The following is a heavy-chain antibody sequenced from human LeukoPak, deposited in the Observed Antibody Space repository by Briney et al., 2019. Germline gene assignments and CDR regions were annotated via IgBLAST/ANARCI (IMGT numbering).Heavy chain of an antibody. CDR3: AREAIAVAGTFRPFDY. CDR1: GFTFSSYW. CDR2: IKQDGSEK. J-gene: IGHJ4*02. D-gene: IGHD6-19*01. Sequence: GGSLRLSCAASGFTFSSYWMSWVRQAPGKGLEWVANIKQDGSEKYYVDSVKGRFTISRDNAKNSLYLQMSSLRAEDTAVYYCAREAIAVAGTFRPFDYWGQGTLVTVSS. V-gene: IGHV3-7*01.